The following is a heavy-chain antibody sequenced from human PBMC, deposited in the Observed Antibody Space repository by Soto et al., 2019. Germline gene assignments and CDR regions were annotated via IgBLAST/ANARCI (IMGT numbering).Heavy chain of an antibody. CDR3: ARVIRHVDY. CDR1: GGSIVSGDYY. Sequence: SETLSLTCTVSGGSIVSGDYYLVWIRQPPGKGLEWIGYIYYSGSTYYNPSLKSRVTISVDTSKNQFSLKPSSVTAADTAVYYCARVIRHVDYWGQGTLVTVSS. D-gene: IGHD3-3*02. V-gene: IGHV4-30-4*01. CDR2: IYYSGST. J-gene: IGHJ4*02.